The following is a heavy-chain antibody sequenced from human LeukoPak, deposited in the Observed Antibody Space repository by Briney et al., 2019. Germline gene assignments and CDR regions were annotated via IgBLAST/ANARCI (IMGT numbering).Heavy chain of an antibody. D-gene: IGHD3-16*01. Sequence: SETLSLTCTVSGGSISSSSYYWGWIRQPPGKGLEWIGSIYYSGSTYYNPSLKSRVTISVDTSKNQFSLKLSSVTAAGTAVYYCARGRSLGFWGQGTLVTVSS. V-gene: IGHV4-39*07. CDR3: ARGRSLGF. CDR1: GGSISSSSYY. J-gene: IGHJ4*02. CDR2: IYYSGST.